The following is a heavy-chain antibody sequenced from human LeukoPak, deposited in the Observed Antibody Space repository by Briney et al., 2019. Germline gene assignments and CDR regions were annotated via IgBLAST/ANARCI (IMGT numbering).Heavy chain of an antibody. Sequence: PGGSLRLSCAASGFTVSNNYMSWVRQAPGKGLEWVSVIYSVGSTYYADSVKGRFTISRDNSKNNLYLQMNSLRAEDTAVYYCVRDIVSSSWMGYWGQGTLVTVSS. J-gene: IGHJ4*02. CDR1: GFTVSNNY. D-gene: IGHD6-13*01. CDR2: IYSVGST. CDR3: VRDIVSSSWMGY. V-gene: IGHV3-53*01.